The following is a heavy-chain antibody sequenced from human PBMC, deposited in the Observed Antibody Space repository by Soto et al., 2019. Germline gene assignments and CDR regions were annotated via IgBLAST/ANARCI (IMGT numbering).Heavy chain of an antibody. CDR3: ASREEARPF. CDR2: IHRSRGT. CDR1: GGSINTDSW. J-gene: IGHJ4*02. Sequence: QVQLQESGPGLVSPLGTLSLTCAVSGGSINTDSWWTRVRQPPGKGLEWIGEIHRSRGTNYNSSLKSRDTISIDRSTTHFSLRLYSVTAADTAVYYCASREEARPFWGQGTLVTVSS. V-gene: IGHV4-4*02. D-gene: IGHD6-6*01.